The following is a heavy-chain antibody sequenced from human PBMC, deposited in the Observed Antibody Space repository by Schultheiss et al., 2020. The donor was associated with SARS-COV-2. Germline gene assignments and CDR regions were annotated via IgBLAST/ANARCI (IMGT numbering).Heavy chain of an antibody. Sequence: SETLSLTCTVSGDSVGRSYWSWIRQPPGKGLEWIGYIYTSGSTNYNPSLKSRVTMSVDTSKNQFSLKLSSVTAADTAVYYCARVVVPPAIRVYYYYYMDVWGKGTTVTVSS. CDR2: IYTSGST. CDR1: GDSVGRSY. V-gene: IGHV4-4*08. J-gene: IGHJ6*03. CDR3: ARVVVPPAIRVYYYYYMDV. D-gene: IGHD2-2*02.